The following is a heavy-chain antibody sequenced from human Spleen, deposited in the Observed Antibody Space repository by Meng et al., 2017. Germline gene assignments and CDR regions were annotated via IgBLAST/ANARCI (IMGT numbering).Heavy chain of an antibody. Sequence: VKLQQWGAGLLKPSETLSPTWVVSGGSFSDYYWSWIRQPPGKGLEWIGEINYSGSTNYNPSLESRATISVDTSQNNLSLKLSSVTAADSAVYYCARGPTTMAHDFDYWGQGTLVTVSS. D-gene: IGHD4-11*01. V-gene: IGHV4-34*01. CDR1: GGSFSDYY. CDR2: INYSGST. CDR3: ARGPTTMAHDFDY. J-gene: IGHJ4*02.